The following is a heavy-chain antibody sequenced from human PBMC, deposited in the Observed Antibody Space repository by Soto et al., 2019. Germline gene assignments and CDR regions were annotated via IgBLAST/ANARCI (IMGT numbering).Heavy chain of an antibody. CDR2: INPNSGGT. CDR1: GYTFTGYY. Sequence: GASLKVSCKASGYTFTGYYMHWVRQAPGQGLEWMGWINPNSGGTNYAQKFQGRVTMTRDTSISTAYMELSRLRSDDTAVYYCARGIVVVIPNTLNWFDPWGQGTLVTVSS. CDR3: ARGIVVVIPNTLNWFDP. V-gene: IGHV1-2*02. J-gene: IGHJ5*02. D-gene: IGHD3-22*01.